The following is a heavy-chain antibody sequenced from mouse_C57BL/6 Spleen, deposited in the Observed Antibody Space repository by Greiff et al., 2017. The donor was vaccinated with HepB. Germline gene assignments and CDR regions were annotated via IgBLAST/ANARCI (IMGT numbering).Heavy chain of an antibody. V-gene: IGHV1-62-2*01. CDR3: ARHEGYGSSYVRGAMDY. D-gene: IGHD1-1*01. CDR1: GYTFTEYT. CDR2: FYPGSGSI. J-gene: IGHJ4*01. Sequence: VQLQQSGAELVKPGASVKLSCKASGYTFTEYTIHWVKQRSGQGLEWIGWFYPGSGSIKYNEKFKDKATLTADKSSSTVYMELSRLTSEDSAVYFCARHEGYGSSYVRGAMDYWGQGTSVTVSS.